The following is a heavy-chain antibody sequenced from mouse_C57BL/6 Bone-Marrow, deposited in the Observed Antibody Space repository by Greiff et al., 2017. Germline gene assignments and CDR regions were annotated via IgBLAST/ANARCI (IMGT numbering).Heavy chain of an antibody. CDR1: GYTFTSYW. D-gene: IGHD1-1*01. CDR3: ARSALLLRYWYFDV. Sequence: QVQLQQPGAELVKPGASVKLSCKASGYTFTSYWMHWVKQRPGQGLEWIGMIHPNSGSTNYNEKFKSKATLTVDKSSSTAYMQLSSLPSEDSAVYYCARSALLLRYWYFDVWGTGTTVTVSS. V-gene: IGHV1-64*01. CDR2: IHPNSGST. J-gene: IGHJ1*03.